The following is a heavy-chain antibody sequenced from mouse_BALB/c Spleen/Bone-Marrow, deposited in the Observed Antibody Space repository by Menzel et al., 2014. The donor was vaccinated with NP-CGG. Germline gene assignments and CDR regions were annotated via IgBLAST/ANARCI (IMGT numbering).Heavy chain of an antibody. V-gene: IGHV5-17*02. D-gene: IGHD4-1*01. J-gene: IGHJ1*01. Sequence: EVHLVESGGGLVQPGGSRRLSCAASGFTFSSFGMHWVRQAPEKGLEWVAYISSGSSTIFYVDTVKGRFTISRDNPKNPLFLQMTSLRSEDTAMYYCTRGGNWDDFDVWGAGTTVTVSS. CDR1: GFTFSSFG. CDR3: TRGGNWDDFDV. CDR2: ISSGSSTI.